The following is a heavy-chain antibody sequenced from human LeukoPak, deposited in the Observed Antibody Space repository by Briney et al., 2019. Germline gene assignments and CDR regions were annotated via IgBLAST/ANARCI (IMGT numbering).Heavy chain of an antibody. V-gene: IGHV3-21*01. D-gene: IGHD6-13*01. CDR3: ARGAVVGLYYFDY. CDR2: ISSSDTFI. CDR1: GFTFRTYT. J-gene: IGHJ4*02. Sequence: GGSLRLSCATSGFTFRTYTMNWIRQAPGKGLEWVARISSSDTFIDYAESVKGRFTISRDNAKNSLYLQMNSLRAEDTAVYYCARGAVVGLYYFDYWGQGTLVTVSS.